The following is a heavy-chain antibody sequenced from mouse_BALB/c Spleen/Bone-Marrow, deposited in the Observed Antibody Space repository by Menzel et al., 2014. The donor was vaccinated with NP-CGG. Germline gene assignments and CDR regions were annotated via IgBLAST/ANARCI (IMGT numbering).Heavy chain of an antibody. CDR3: TREEGFLRFAY. J-gene: IGHJ3*01. D-gene: IGHD2-10*01. V-gene: IGHV7-3*02. CDR2: IRNKANGYTK. CDR1: GFTFTDYY. Sequence: EVQVEESGGGLVQPGGSLRLSCATSGFTFTDYYMSWVRQPPGKALEWLGFIRNKANGYTKEYSASVKGRFTISRDNSLSILYLQMNTLRSEDSAAYFCTREEGFLRFAYWGQGTPVTVSA.